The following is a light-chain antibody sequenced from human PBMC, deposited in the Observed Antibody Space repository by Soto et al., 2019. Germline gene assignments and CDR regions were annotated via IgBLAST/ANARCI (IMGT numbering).Light chain of an antibody. Sequence: EIVMTQSPATLSVSPGERATLSCRASQSLRTDLAWYQHKSGQPPRLLIYGASTRATGIPARFSGSGSGTEFTLTISSLQSEDFAVYYCQQYNNWPPWTFGPGTKVDI. J-gene: IGKJ1*01. CDR1: QSLRTD. V-gene: IGKV3-15*01. CDR3: QQYNNWPPWT. CDR2: GAS.